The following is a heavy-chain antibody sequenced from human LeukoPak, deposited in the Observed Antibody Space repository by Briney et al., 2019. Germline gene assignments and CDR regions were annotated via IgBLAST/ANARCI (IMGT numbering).Heavy chain of an antibody. V-gene: IGHV3-23*01. J-gene: IGHJ4*02. CDR2: ISGSGGST. CDR1: GLTFSSYA. D-gene: IGHD6-13*01. Sequence: GGSLRLSCAASGLTFSSYAMSWVRQAPGKGLEWVSTISGSGGSTYYADSVKGRFTISRDNSKNTLYLQMNSLRAEDTAVYYCAKALIAAAGTGMNYWGQGTLVTVSS. CDR3: AKALIAAAGTGMNY.